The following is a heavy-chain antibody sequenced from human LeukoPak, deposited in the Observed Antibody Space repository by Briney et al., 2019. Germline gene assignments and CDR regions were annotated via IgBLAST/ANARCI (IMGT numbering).Heavy chain of an antibody. CDR2: IIPIFGTA. D-gene: IGHD4-17*01. J-gene: IGHJ4*02. CDR3: ASMTTVTTWLDY. Sequence: SVKVSCKASGGTFSSYAISWVRQAPAQGLEWMGGIIPIFGTANYAQKFQGRVTITADESTSTAYMELSSLRSEGTAVYYCASMTTVTTWLDYWGQGTLVTVSS. CDR1: GGTFSSYA. V-gene: IGHV1-69*13.